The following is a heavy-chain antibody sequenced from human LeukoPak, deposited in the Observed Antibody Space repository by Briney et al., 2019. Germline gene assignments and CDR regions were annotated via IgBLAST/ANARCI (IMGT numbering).Heavy chain of an antibody. CDR2: ISHNGDST. J-gene: IGHJ5*02. CDR1: GFTFSTYV. CDR3: ARDGPGYSSGWYWFDP. V-gene: IGHV3-64*01. Sequence: GGSLRLSCAASGFTFSTYVMHWVRQAPGKGLEYVSTISHNGDSTFYANSVKGRFTISRDNSKNTLYLQMGSVRPEDMAVYYCARDGPGYSSGWYWFDPWGQGTLVTVSS. D-gene: IGHD6-13*01.